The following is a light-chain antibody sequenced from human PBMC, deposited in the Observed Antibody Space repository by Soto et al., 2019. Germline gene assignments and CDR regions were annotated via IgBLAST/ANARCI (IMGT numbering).Light chain of an antibody. V-gene: IGKV3-20*01. CDR2: GAS. Sequence: EIVLTQAPGTLSLSPGERATLSCRASQSVSSSYLAWYQQKPGQAPRLLIYGASSRATGIPDRFSGSGSGTDFTLTIIRLEPEDFAVYYCQQYGSSWTFGQGTKVDI. CDR1: QSVSSSY. J-gene: IGKJ1*01. CDR3: QQYGSSWT.